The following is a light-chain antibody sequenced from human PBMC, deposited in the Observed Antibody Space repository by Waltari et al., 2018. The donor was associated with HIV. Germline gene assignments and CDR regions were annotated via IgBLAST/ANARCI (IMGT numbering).Light chain of an antibody. CDR2: STN. V-gene: IGLV1-44*01. J-gene: IGLJ3*02. CDR1: SSNIGSNT. Sequence: QSVLTQPPSASGTPGQRVTISCSGSSSNIGSNTVNWYQQLPGTAPKLLIYSTNQRPSGVPDRFSCSKSGTSASLASSGLQSEDEADYYCAAWDDSLNGHWVFGGGTKLTVL. CDR3: AAWDDSLNGHWV.